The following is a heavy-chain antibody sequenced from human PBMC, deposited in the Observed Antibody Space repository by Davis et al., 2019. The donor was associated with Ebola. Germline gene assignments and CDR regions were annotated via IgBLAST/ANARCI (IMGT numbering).Heavy chain of an antibody. CDR1: GDSITSYF. CDR3: AKAGGGWFNYDS. D-gene: IGHD6-19*01. V-gene: IGHV4-59*01. J-gene: IGHJ4*02. CDR2: VDKDGNS. Sequence: PSEPLSLTCPVSGDSITSYFCTWIWKLPGKGLEWMAYVDKDGNSGYNPSLTSRATISMDTSKRQVYLELNSVTAADTAIYYCAKAGGGWFNYDSWGQGILVTVSS.